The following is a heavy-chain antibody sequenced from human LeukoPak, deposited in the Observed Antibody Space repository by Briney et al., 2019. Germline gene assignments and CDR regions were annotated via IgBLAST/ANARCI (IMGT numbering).Heavy chain of an antibody. CDR3: ARPKYNIGWYFVDF. J-gene: IGHJ4*02. V-gene: IGHV3-7*04. CDR2: IKKDVREK. Sequence: VGSLRLSCAAPGFTFTSSCMCWVRQTPGKGLQWVAHIKKDVREKYYVDTLKGRFTLSTDNSKNSLFLQMNSLRADDTAVYYCARPKYNIGWYFVDFWGQGTLVIVSS. D-gene: IGHD6-19*01. CDR1: GFTFTSSC.